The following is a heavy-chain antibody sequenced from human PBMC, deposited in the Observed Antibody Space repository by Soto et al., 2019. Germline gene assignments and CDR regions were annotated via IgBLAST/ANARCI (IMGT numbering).Heavy chain of an antibody. Sequence: ASVKVSCKASGYTFTGYYMHWVRQAPGQGLEWMGWINPNSGGTNYAQKFQGWVTMTRDTSISTAYMELSRLRSDDTAVYYCARGVAVAGTVYFDYWGQGTLVTVSS. D-gene: IGHD6-19*01. CDR1: GYTFTGYY. J-gene: IGHJ4*02. V-gene: IGHV1-2*04. CDR3: ARGVAVAGTVYFDY. CDR2: INPNSGGT.